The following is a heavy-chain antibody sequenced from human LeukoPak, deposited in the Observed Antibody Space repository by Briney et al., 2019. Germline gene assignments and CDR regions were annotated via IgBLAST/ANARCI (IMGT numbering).Heavy chain of an antibody. Sequence: GGSLRLSCAASGFTVSTNYMSWVRQAPGKGLEWVSYISSSSNIMNYADSVKGRFTTSRDNAKNSLYLQMNSLRAEDTAVYYCARGAQWPYWGQGTLVTVSS. D-gene: IGHD6-19*01. CDR3: ARGAQWPY. CDR1: GFTVSTNY. J-gene: IGHJ4*02. V-gene: IGHV3-48*01. CDR2: ISSSSNIM.